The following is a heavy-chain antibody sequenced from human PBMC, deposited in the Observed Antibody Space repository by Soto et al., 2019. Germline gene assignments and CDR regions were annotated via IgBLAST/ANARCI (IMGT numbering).Heavy chain of an antibody. J-gene: IGHJ4*02. D-gene: IGHD1-26*01. CDR3: AKDEGVGGTLGLFDY. V-gene: IGHV3-30*18. CDR1: GFDFTYCA. CDR2: MSSDGSKI. Sequence: VQLVESGGGAVQPGESLRLSCVASGFDFTYCARHWVRQAPGKGLESVAVMSSDGSKIHHTDSVKGRFTISRDNSKNTLYLQMNSLRKEDTAVYFCAKDEGVGGTLGLFDYWGQGTLVSVSS.